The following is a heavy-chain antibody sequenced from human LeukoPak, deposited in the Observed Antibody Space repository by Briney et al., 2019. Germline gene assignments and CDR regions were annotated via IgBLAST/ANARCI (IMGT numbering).Heavy chain of an antibody. CDR1: GGSISSSSYY. J-gene: IGHJ4*02. CDR2: IYYSGST. D-gene: IGHD6-13*01. Sequence: SETLSLTCTVSGGSISSSSYYWGWIRQPPGKGLEWIGSIYYSGSTYYNPSLKSRVTISVDTSKNQFSLKLSSVTAADTAVYYCASEGGPYSSSRVAYFDYWGQGTLVTVSS. V-gene: IGHV4-39*01. CDR3: ASEGGPYSSSRVAYFDY.